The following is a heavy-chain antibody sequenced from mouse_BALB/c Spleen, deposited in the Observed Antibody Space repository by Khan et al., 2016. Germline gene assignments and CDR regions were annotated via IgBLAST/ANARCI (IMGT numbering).Heavy chain of an antibody. CDR2: IYPGNGDT. J-gene: IGHJ2*01. CDR1: GYTFTSYN. Sequence: QVQLQQPGAELVKPGASVKMSCKASGYTFTSYNMHWVKQTPGQGLEWIGAIYPGNGDTSYNQKFKGKATLTADKSSSTAYMQLSSLTSEDSAVYCCARGGDYFDYWGQGTTLTVSS. CDR3: ARGGDYFDY. V-gene: IGHV1-12*01.